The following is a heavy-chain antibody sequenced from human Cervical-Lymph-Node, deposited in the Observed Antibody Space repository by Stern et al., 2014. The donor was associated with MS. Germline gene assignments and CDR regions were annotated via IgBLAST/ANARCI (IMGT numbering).Heavy chain of an antibody. Sequence: VQLVESGAEVKKPGASVKVSCKASGYTFTSYGISWVRQAPGQGLEWMGGIRAYNGNTNYAQKLQGRLTMTTATSTSTAYMELRSLRSDDTAVYYCALFWSASYNWFDPWGQGTLVTVSS. V-gene: IGHV1-18*04. CDR1: GYTFTSYG. CDR2: IRAYNGNT. CDR3: ALFWSASYNWFDP. D-gene: IGHD3-3*01. J-gene: IGHJ5*02.